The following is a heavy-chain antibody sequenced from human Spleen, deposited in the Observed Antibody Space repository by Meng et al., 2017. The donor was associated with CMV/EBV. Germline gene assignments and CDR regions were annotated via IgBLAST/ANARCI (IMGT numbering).Heavy chain of an antibody. CDR2: LSGSGDRT. J-gene: IGHJ4*02. D-gene: IGHD3-22*01. Sequence: LSRYAMNWVRQAPGGGLEWGPSLSGSGDRTYYADSVTGRFTISRDNSQNTLYLQLNTLRAEDTALYYCAKGDFYDYIDYYLRAYYFDYWGQGSLVTVSS. CDR1: LSRYA. CDR3: AKGDFYDYIDYYLRAYYFDY. V-gene: IGHV3-23*01.